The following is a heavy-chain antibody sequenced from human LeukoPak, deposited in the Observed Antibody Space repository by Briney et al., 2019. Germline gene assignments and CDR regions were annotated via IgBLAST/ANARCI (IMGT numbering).Heavy chain of an antibody. Sequence: GGSLRLSCAASGFTFSSYSINWVRQAPGKGLEWVSCVSSTSSFIYYADSVKGRFTISRDNAKNSLYLQMNSLRAEDTALYYCARGGGLIDYFDYWGQGTLVTVSS. CDR3: ARGGGLIDYFDY. CDR1: GFTFSSYS. CDR2: VSSTSSFI. D-gene: IGHD3-16*01. J-gene: IGHJ4*02. V-gene: IGHV3-21*04.